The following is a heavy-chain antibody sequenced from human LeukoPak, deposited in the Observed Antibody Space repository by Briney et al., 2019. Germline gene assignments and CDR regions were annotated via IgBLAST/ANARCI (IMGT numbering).Heavy chain of an antibody. CDR3: ARGDCSGGSCYSPFGY. CDR2: INAGNSNA. V-gene: IGHV1-3*03. CDR1: GYTFTSYA. D-gene: IGHD2-15*01. J-gene: IGHJ4*02. Sequence: ASVKVSCKASGYTFTSYAMHWVRQAPGQRLEWMGWINAGNSNAKYSQEFQGRVTITRDTSASTAYMELSSLRSEDMAVYYCARGDCSGGSCYSPFGYWGQGTLVTVSS.